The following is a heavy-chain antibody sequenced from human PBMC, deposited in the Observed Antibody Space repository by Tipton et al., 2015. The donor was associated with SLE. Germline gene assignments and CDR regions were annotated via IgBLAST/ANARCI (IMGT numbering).Heavy chain of an antibody. Sequence: SLRLSCAASGFTFSSYWMSWVRQAPGKGLEWVGFIRSKDYGGTPEYAASVRGRFTISRDDSESIAYLQMNGLKSEDTAVYYCTRMTCSGGTCPDDYWGQGTLVTVSS. CDR1: GFTFSSYW. CDR2: IRSKDYGGTP. J-gene: IGHJ4*02. CDR3: TRMTCSGGTCPDDY. V-gene: IGHV3-49*04. D-gene: IGHD2-15*01.